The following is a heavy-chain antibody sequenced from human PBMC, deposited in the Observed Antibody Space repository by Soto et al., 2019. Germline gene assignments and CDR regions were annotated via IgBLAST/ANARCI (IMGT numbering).Heavy chain of an antibody. CDR1: GFTFSNYA. J-gene: IGHJ5*01. V-gene: IGHV3-23*01. Sequence: PGGSLRLSCVASGFTFSNYAMTWVRQAPGKGLEWVSVVSVGGGTIHYADSVKGRFTISRDNSKNTLYLQMGSLRAEDTAIYYCAKYDCSTSSSCYRWFDPWGQGTTVTVSS. CDR2: VSVGGGTI. CDR3: AKYDCSTSSSCYRWFDP. D-gene: IGHD2-2*01.